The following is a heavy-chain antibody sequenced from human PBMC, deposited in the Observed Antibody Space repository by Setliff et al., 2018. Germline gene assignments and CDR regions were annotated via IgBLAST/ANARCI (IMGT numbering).Heavy chain of an antibody. J-gene: IGHJ4*02. Sequence: GASVKVSCKASGDSFSNYAISWVRQAPGQGLEWMGGLIPMFGTPGYAQNFQGRVTMTMDASITTVYMELSRLTSDDTAVYYCVRQDILTSYYMFDYWGQGTLVTVSS. D-gene: IGHD3-9*01. CDR3: VRQDILTSYYMFDY. CDR1: GDSFSNYA. V-gene: IGHV1-69*05. CDR2: LIPMFGTP.